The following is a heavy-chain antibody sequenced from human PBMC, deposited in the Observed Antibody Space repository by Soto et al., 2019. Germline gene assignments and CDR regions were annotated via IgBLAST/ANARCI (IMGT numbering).Heavy chain of an antibody. CDR2: ISAYNGKT. J-gene: IGHJ4*02. Sequence: ASVKVSCTASCDAFTSYGISWVRHAPEQGLGWMASISAYNGKTNYGQELQGRVTMTTDTSTSTAYMERRSMRSDDTAVYYCARDPGIAAAGSPLFDYWGPGTLVTVSS. CDR3: ARDPGIAAAGSPLFDY. CDR1: CDAFTSYG. D-gene: IGHD6-13*01. V-gene: IGHV1-18*01.